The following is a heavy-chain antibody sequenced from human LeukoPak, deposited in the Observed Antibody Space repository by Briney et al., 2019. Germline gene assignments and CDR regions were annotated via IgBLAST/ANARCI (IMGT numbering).Heavy chain of an antibody. CDR2: MNANIGDT. D-gene: IGHD4-23*01. Sequence: ASVKVSCKTSAYTFTSYEINWGRQASGQGVEWVGWMNANIGDTGYAQKFQGRVTMTRDPSINTAYVELSSLTSEDTAVYYCARGHGPGGTRWPNLDYWGQGTLITVSA. CDR1: AYTFTSYE. J-gene: IGHJ4*02. V-gene: IGHV1-8*01. CDR3: ARGHGPGGTRWPNLDY.